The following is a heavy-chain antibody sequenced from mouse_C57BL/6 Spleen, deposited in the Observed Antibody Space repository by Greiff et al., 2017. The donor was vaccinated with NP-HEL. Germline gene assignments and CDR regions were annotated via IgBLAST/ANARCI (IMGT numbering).Heavy chain of an antibody. CDR1: GYTFTSYW. J-gene: IGHJ3*01. Sequence: VQLQQPGAELVKPGASVKLSCKASGYTFTSYWMHWVKQRPGQGLEWIGMIHPNSGSTNYNEKFKSKATLTVDKSSSTAYMQLSSLASEDSAVYYCARGGGNYGGFAYWGQGTLVTVSA. V-gene: IGHV1-64*01. CDR3: ARGGGNYGGFAY. D-gene: IGHD2-1*01. CDR2: IHPNSGST.